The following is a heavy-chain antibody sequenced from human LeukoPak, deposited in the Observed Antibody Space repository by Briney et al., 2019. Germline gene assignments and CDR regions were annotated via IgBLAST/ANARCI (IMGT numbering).Heavy chain of an antibody. V-gene: IGHV2-70*11. CDR1: WFSLSTSGVC. J-gene: IGHJ4*02. Sequence: SGPRLVNPTQTLTLTCTFSWFSLSTSGVCVSCIRQSPGKALEWLARIDWDDDKYYSTSLKTRLTISKDTSKNQVVLRMTNMDPVDTDMYYCARYDSSGYYSDSWGQGTLVTVSS. D-gene: IGHD3-22*01. CDR2: IDWDDDK. CDR3: ARYDSSGYYSDS.